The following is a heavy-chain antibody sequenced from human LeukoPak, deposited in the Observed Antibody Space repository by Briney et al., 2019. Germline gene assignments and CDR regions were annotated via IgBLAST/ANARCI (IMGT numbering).Heavy chain of an antibody. CDR3: AKPKDNSLYRFDY. CDR2: LNPDGSNT. J-gene: IGHJ4*02. Sequence: GGSLRLSCTASGFTFGHYWMHWVRQAPGKGLVWVSRLNPDGSNTKSADSLRGRFTISRDNSKNTLYLQMSSLRAEDTAVYYCAKPKDNSLYRFDYWGQGTLVTVSS. V-gene: IGHV3-74*03. CDR1: GFTFGHYW. D-gene: IGHD1-20*01.